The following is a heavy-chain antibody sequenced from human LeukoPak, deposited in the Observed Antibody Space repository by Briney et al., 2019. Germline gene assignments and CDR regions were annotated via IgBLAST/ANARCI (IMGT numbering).Heavy chain of an antibody. Sequence: GGSLRLSXAASGFTFNSYWFHWVRQAPGKGLVWVSRINSDGSDTIYADSVKGRFTISRDNVKSMVYLQMNSLKAEDTAVYYCARGGYHHGFDIWGQGTMVTVSS. CDR2: INSDGSDT. CDR1: GFTFNSYW. V-gene: IGHV3-74*01. CDR3: ARGGYHHGFDI. J-gene: IGHJ3*02. D-gene: IGHD2-15*01.